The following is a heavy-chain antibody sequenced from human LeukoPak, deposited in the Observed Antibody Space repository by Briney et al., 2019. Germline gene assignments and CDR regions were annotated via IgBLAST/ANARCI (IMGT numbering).Heavy chain of an antibody. Sequence: GASVKVSCKTSGYSFTGYYIHWVRQAPGQGLEWMGWINPKSGGTYYVQKFQGRVTVTTDTSINTAYMELSSLTSDDTAVYYCAREFAHGSVGFDPWGQGTLVTVSS. J-gene: IGHJ5*02. V-gene: IGHV1-2*02. CDR3: AREFAHGSVGFDP. CDR1: GYSFTGYY. CDR2: INPKSGGT. D-gene: IGHD5-24*01.